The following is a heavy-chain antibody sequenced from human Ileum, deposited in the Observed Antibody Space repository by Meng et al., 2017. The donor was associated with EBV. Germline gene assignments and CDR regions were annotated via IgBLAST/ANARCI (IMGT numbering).Heavy chain of an antibody. Sequence: VVLQGSGRGLVKPPGTLAHTCTVAGGSNSSDIWWSWVRQPPGKGLEWIGEVYHLGDTNYNPSLKRRVDISVDKSKNQFYLSLFSVTAADTAVYYCGRDQGRELINHWGQGTLVTVSS. CDR3: GRDQGRELINH. J-gene: IGHJ4*02. CDR1: GGSNSSDIW. CDR2: VYHLGDT. D-gene: IGHD1-7*01. V-gene: IGHV4-4*03.